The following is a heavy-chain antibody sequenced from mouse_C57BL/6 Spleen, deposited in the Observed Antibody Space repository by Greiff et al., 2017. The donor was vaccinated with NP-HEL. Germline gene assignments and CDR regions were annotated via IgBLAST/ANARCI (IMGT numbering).Heavy chain of an antibody. J-gene: IGHJ2*01. CDR1: GYAFSSSW. Sequence: VQGVESGPELVKPGASVKISCKASGYAFSSSWMNWVKQRPGKGLEWIGRIYPGDGDTNYNGKFKGKATLTADKSSSTAYMQLSSLTSEDSAVYFCARTDITTVVATDWGQGTTLTVSS. D-gene: IGHD1-1*01. V-gene: IGHV1-82*01. CDR3: ARTDITTVVATD. CDR2: IYPGDGDT.